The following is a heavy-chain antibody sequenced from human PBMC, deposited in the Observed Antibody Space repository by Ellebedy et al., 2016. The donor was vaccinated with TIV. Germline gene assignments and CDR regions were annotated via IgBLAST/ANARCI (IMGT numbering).Heavy chain of an antibody. CDR3: ARDPRTLPFSSGWYGQNYYGMDV. V-gene: IGHV3-30*03. J-gene: IGHJ6*02. CDR2: MSYDGTNK. CDR1: GFTFRKYG. D-gene: IGHD6-19*01. Sequence: GGSLRLXXVGSGFTFRKYGMHWVRQTPGKGLEWVALMSYDGTNKDYGDSVRGRFTISRDNSKNTLYLQMKSLRAEDTAVYYCARDPRTLPFSSGWYGQNYYGMDVWGQGTTVTVSS.